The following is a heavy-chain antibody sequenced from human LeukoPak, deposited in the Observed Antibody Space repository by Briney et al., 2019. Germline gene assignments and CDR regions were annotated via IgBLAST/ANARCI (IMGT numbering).Heavy chain of an antibody. J-gene: IGHJ6*04. CDR1: GGSISSSSYY. Sequence: KPSETLSLTCTVSGGSISSSSYYWGWTRQPPGKGLEWIGSIYYSGSTYYNPSLKSRVTISVDTSKNQFSLKLSSVTAADTSVYYCASTSTSCYMAGCVDVDVWGKGTTVTVSS. V-gene: IGHV4-39*01. CDR2: IYYSGST. CDR3: ASTSTSCYMAGCVDVDV. D-gene: IGHD2-2*02.